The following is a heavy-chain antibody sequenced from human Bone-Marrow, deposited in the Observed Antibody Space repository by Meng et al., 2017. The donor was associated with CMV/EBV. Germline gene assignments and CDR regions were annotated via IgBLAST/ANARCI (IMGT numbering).Heavy chain of an antibody. CDR2: IIPIFGTA. CDR3: ARGGAAGNDAFDI. D-gene: IGHD6-13*01. Sequence: SVKVSCKASGGTFSSYAISWVRQAPGQGLEWMGGIIPIFGTANYAQKFQGRVTITTDESTSTAYMELSSLRSEDTAVYYCARGGAAGNDAFDIWGQGTMVTVS. J-gene: IGHJ3*02. V-gene: IGHV1-69*05. CDR1: GGTFSSYA.